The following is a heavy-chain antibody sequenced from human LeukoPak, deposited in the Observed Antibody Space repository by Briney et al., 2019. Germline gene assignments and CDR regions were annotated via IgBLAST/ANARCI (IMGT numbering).Heavy chain of an antibody. CDR3: AKEISPPWAQYYYYGMDV. Sequence: GGSLRLSCAASGFTFSSYWMHWVRQAPGKGLVWVSRINSDGSSTNYADSVKGRFTISRDNAKNTLYLQMNSLRAEDTAVYYCAKEISPPWAQYYYYGMDVWGQGTTVTVSS. D-gene: IGHD7-27*01. V-gene: IGHV3-74*01. CDR2: INSDGSST. CDR1: GFTFSSYW. J-gene: IGHJ6*02.